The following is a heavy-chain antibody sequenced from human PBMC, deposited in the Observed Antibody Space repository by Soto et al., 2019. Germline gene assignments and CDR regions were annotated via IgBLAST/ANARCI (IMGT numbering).Heavy chain of an antibody. CDR3: ARARYYGSGSYLFDP. CDR2: ISPYTGDT. V-gene: IGHV1-18*01. Sequence: QVQLVQSGAEVKKPGASVKVSCKTSGYTFTSYGITWVRQAPGQGLEWMGWISPYTGDTDYAQNLQGRVTMTTDTSTRTAYVELRSLTSDDTAVYYCARARYYGSGSYLFDPWGQGTLVTVSS. D-gene: IGHD3-10*01. J-gene: IGHJ5*02. CDR1: GYTFTSYG.